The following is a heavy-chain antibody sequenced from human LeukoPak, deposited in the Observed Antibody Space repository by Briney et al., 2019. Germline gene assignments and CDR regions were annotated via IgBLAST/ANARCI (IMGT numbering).Heavy chain of an antibody. CDR3: ARDQRGRTGSIMMAVLITGFDY. CDR2: ISYDGNNK. D-gene: IGHD3-22*01. J-gene: IGHJ4*02. Sequence: GGSLRLSCAASGLTFSNYVMHWVRQAPGKGLEWVALISYDGNNKDYADSVKGRFTISRDNSKNTLYLQMNSLRAEDTAVYYCARDQRGRTGSIMMAVLITGFDYWGQGTLVTVSS. V-gene: IGHV3-30*14. CDR1: GLTFSNYV.